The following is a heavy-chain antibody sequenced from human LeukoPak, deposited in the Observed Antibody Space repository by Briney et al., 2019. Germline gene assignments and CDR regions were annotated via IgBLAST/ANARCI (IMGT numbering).Heavy chain of an antibody. CDR1: GDSVSSNSAA. CDR3: AREVGSSSRKYNWFDP. D-gene: IGHD6-13*01. V-gene: IGHV6-1*01. J-gene: IGHJ5*02. Sequence: SQTLSLTCAISGDSVSSNSAAWNWTRQSPSRGLEWLGRTYYRSKWYNDYAVSVKSRITINPDTSKNQFSLQLNSVTPEDTAVYYCAREVGSSSRKYNWFDPWGQGTLVTVSS. CDR2: TYYRSKWYN.